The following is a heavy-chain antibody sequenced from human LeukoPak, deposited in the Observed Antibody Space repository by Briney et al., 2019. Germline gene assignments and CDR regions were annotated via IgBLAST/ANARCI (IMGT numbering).Heavy chain of an antibody. V-gene: IGHV4-4*07. J-gene: IGHJ4*02. CDR1: AGSINTYF. CDR3: ARGTELTRTSGHYSFDY. CDR2: ISGSGTA. Sequence: SETLSLTCTASAGSINTYFWTWVRQPAGKGLDWIGRISGSGTAYYNPSLESRVTISLDTANNQLFLRMTSVSAADTAVYYCARGTELTRTSGHYSFDYWGQGTLVSVSS. D-gene: IGHD1-7*01.